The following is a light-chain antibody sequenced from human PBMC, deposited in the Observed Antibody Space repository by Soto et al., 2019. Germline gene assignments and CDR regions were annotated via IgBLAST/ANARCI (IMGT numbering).Light chain of an antibody. CDR3: QQYMSSVT. Sequence: EIVLKQSPGSLSLSPGQRATLSCRASQSVDTTFFAWYQKKPGQAPRLLIYGASKRATGIPERFSGSESGTAFTLLISRLEPEDFAVYYCQQYMSSVTFGQGTKVEIK. CDR2: GAS. J-gene: IGKJ1*01. CDR1: QSVDTTF. V-gene: IGKV3-20*01.